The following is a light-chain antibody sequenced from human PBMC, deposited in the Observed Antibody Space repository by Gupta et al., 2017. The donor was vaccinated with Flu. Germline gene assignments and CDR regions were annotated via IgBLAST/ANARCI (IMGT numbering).Light chain of an antibody. J-gene: IGKJ4*01. CDR3: DQRRNWPRLT. V-gene: IGKV3-11*01. CDR2: DAS. Sequence: EIVLTQSPATLSLSPGERATLSCRASQSVTTYLAWYQWKPGLAPRLLIYDASNRDSGIPARFSGSGSETDLTLTISSLEHEDFAGYYCDQRRNWPRLTFGGGTTVEI. CDR1: QSVTTY.